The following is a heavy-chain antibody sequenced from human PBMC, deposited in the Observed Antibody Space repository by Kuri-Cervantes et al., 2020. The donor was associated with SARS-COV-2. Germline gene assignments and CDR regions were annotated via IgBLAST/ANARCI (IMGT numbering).Heavy chain of an antibody. Sequence: ESLKISCAVSGYSISSGYYWGWIRQPPGKGLEWIGSIYHSGSTYYNPSLKSRVTISLDTSTNQFSLKLSSVTAADTAVYYCARVFTASFDFWGQGTLVTVSS. J-gene: IGHJ4*02. V-gene: IGHV4-38-2*01. CDR2: IYHSGST. CDR3: ARVFTASFDF. CDR1: GYSISSGYY.